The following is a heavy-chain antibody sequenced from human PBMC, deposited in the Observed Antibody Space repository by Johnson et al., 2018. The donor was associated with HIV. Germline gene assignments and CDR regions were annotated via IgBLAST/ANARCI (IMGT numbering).Heavy chain of an antibody. V-gene: IGHV3-20*04. CDR2: IHWNGAIT. CDR3: ARAPEVRGIDAFDI. CDR1: GFTFHDYA. J-gene: IGHJ3*02. Sequence: EVQLVESGGGVVRPGGSLRLSCAASGFTFHDYAMSWVRQAPGKGLEWVSGIHWNGAITGYAGSVKGRFTISRDNAKNSLYLQMNILTAEDTAVYYCARAPEVRGIDAFDIWGQGTMVTVS. D-gene: IGHD3-10*01.